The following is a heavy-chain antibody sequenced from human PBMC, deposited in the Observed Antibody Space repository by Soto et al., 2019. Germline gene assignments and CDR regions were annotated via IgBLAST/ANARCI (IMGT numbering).Heavy chain of an antibody. CDR3: IGYCSGGSCYSHYFDY. D-gene: IGHD2-15*01. Sequence: GASVKVSCKASGGTFSSYAISWVRQAPGQGLEWMGGIIPIFGTANYAQKFQGRVTITADESTSTAYMELSSLRSEDTAVYYCIGYCSGGSCYSHYFDYWGQGTLVTVSS. CDR1: GGTFSSYA. CDR2: IIPIFGTA. J-gene: IGHJ4*02. V-gene: IGHV1-69*13.